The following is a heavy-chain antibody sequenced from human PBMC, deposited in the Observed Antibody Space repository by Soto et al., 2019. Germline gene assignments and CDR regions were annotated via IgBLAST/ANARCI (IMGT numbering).Heavy chain of an antibody. V-gene: IGHV3-30*03. CDR1: GFTFSSYG. CDR2: VANDGSNQ. J-gene: IGHJ4*02. CDR3: ARSSGGSSWYPPDD. Sequence: QVQLVESGGGVVQPGRSLRLSCAASGFTFSSYGMQWVRQSPGEGPEWVAIVANDGSNQYYAESVKGRFTISRDNSKTTVFLEMDSLRPEDTAVYYWARSSGGSSWYPPDDWGRGTLVTVSS. D-gene: IGHD6-13*01.